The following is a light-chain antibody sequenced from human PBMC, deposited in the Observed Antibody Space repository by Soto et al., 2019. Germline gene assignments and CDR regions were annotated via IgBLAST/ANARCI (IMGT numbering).Light chain of an antibody. J-gene: IGLJ1*01. CDR3: CSYAGSSTYV. CDR2: EGS. CDR1: SSDVGSYNL. V-gene: IGLV2-23*01. Sequence: QSVLTQPASVSGSPGQSITISCTGTSSDVGSYNLVSWYQQHPSKAPKLMIYEGSKRPSGVSNSFSGSKSGNTASLTISGLQAEDEADYYCCSYAGSSTYVFGTGTKVTVL.